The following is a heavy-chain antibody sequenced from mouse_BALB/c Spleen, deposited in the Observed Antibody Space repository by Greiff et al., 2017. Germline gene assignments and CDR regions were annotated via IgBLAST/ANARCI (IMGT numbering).Heavy chain of an antibody. CDR1: GYAFSSSW. Sequence: QVQLQQSGPELVKPGASVKISCKASGYAFSSSWMNWVKQRPGQGLEWIGRIYPGDGDTNYNGKFKGKATLTADKSSSTAYMQLSSLTSVDSAVYFCARGYDGYYGAMDYWGQGTSVTVSS. J-gene: IGHJ4*01. CDR2: IYPGDGDT. CDR3: ARGYDGYYGAMDY. V-gene: IGHV1-82*01. D-gene: IGHD2-3*01.